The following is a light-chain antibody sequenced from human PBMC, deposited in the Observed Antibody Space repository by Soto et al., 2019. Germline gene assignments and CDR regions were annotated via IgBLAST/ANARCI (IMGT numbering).Light chain of an antibody. Sequence: EIVLTQSPGTLSLSPGERATLSRRASQSVSSTYLAWYQQKPGQAPRLLIYGASNRATGIPDRFSGSGSGTDFTLTIRRLEPEDFAVYYCQQYGGSRWTFGQGTRVDI. J-gene: IGKJ1*01. CDR3: QQYGGSRWT. CDR2: GAS. V-gene: IGKV3-20*01. CDR1: QSVSSTY.